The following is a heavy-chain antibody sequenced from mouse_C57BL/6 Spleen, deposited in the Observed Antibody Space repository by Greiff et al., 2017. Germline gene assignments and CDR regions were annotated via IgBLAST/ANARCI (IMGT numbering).Heavy chain of an antibody. J-gene: IGHJ1*03. CDR3: ARRPPDYDYDGGYFDV. D-gene: IGHD2-4*01. CDR1: GFTFSSYG. V-gene: IGHV5-6*02. CDR2: ISSGGSYT. Sequence: EVMLVESGGDLVKPGGSLKLSCAASGFTFSSYGMSWVRQTPDKRLEWVATISSGGSYTYYPDSVKGRFTISRDNAKNTLYLQMSSLKSEDTAMYYCARRPPDYDYDGGYFDVWGTGTTVTVSS.